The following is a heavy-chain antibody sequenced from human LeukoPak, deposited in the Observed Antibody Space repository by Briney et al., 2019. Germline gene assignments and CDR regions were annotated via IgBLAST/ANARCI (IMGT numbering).Heavy chain of an antibody. CDR3: ASLRGTTAYYFDY. CDR1: GFTFSSYA. D-gene: IGHD4-11*01. CDR2: ISYDGSNK. J-gene: IGHJ4*02. V-gene: IGHV3-30-3*01. Sequence: PGGSLRLSCAASGFTFSSYAMHWVRQAPGKGLEWVAVISYDGSNKYYADSVKGRFTISRDNSKNTLYLQMSSLRAEDTAVYYCASLRGTTAYYFDYWGQGTLVTVSS.